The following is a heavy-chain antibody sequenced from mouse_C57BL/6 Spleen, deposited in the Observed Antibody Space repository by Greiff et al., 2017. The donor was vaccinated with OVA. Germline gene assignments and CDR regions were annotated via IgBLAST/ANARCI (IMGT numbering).Heavy chain of an antibody. Sequence: EVHLVESGGDLVKPGGSLKLSCAASGFTFSSYGMSWVRQTPDKRLEWVATISSGGSYTYYPDSVKGRFTISRDNAKNTLYLQMSSLKSEDTAMYYCARHRTGTYAMDYWGQGTSVTVSS. CDR1: GFTFSSYG. CDR3: ARHRTGTYAMDY. CDR2: ISSGGSYT. J-gene: IGHJ4*01. V-gene: IGHV5-6*01. D-gene: IGHD4-1*01.